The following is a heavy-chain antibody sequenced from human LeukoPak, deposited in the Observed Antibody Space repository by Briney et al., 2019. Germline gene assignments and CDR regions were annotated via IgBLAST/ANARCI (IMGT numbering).Heavy chain of an antibody. CDR3: APWGSGYDY. J-gene: IGHJ4*02. D-gene: IGHD5-12*01. CDR1: GFTFDDYA. Sequence: GGSLRLSCAASGFTFDDYAMHWVRQAPGKGLEWVSGISGSGGSTYYADSVKGRFTISRDNSKNTLYLQMNSLRAEDTAVYYCAPWGSGYDYWGQGTLVTVSS. V-gene: IGHV3-23*01. CDR2: ISGSGGST.